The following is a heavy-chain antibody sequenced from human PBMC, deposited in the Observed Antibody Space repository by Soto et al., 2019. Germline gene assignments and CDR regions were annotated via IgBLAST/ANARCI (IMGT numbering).Heavy chain of an antibody. J-gene: IGHJ4*02. CDR2: IIPIFGTA. CDR3: ARRVRIGRDFSFDY. CDR1: GGTFSSYA. V-gene: IGHV1-69*13. Sequence: SVKVSCKASGGTFSSYAISWVRQAPGQGLEWMGGIIPIFGTANYAQKFQGRVTITADESTSTAYMELSSLRSEDTAVYYCARRVRIGRDFSFDYWGQGTLVAVSS.